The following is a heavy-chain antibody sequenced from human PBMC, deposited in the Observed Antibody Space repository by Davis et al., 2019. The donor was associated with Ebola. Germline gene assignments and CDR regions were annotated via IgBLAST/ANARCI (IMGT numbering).Heavy chain of an antibody. J-gene: IGHJ5*02. Sequence: ASVKVSCKASGYTFTSDDINWVRQATGQGLEWMRWMNPNSGNTGYAQNFQGRVTMTRDTSINTAYMELSSLRSEDTAVYYCARGRTTVTTWWFDPWGQGTLVTVSS. D-gene: IGHD4-17*01. CDR3: ARGRTTVTTWWFDP. CDR2: MNPNSGNT. V-gene: IGHV1-8*01. CDR1: GYTFTSDD.